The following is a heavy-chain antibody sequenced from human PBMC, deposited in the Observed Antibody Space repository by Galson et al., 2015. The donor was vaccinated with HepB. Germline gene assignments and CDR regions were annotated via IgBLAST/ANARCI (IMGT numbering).Heavy chain of an antibody. CDR2: TYYRSKWYY. CDR1: GDSVSSNTVA. V-gene: IGHV6-1*01. D-gene: IGHD1-26*01. Sequence: CAISGDSVSSNTVAWDRIRQSPSRGLEWLGRTYYRSKWYYDYAVSVKSRVIINPDTSTNQFSLQLSSVTPEDTAVYFCAREDRLSGRPTIFDYWGQGAQVTVSS. J-gene: IGHJ4*02. CDR3: AREDRLSGRPTIFDY.